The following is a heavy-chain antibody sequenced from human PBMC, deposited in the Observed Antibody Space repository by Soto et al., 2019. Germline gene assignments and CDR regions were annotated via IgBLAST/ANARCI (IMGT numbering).Heavy chain of an antibody. CDR3: ARSFGWYAIDQ. Sequence: QLQESGPGLVNPSETLSLTCAVSSASIISEQRWSWVRQPPGKGLEWIGEIHHSGSTNNNPSLRSRVTMSVDKSKNQFSLNLTSVTAADTAVYYCARSFGWYAIDQWGQGTLVIVSS. J-gene: IGHJ4*02. D-gene: IGHD6-19*01. CDR2: IHHSGST. CDR1: SASIISEQR. V-gene: IGHV4-4*02.